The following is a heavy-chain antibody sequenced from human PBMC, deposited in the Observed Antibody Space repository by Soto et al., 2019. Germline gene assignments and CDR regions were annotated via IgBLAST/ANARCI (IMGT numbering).Heavy chain of an antibody. D-gene: IGHD1-26*01. J-gene: IGHJ4*02. V-gene: IGHV1-69*13. CDR1: GDTFSKYT. Sequence: GASVKVSCKASGDTFSKYTIAWVRQAPGQGLEWMGGTIPIFRRAHYAQKFQGRVNITADESTNTAYMELSSLTFEDTATYYCATEGAYPYYFDFWGPGTLVTVSS. CDR2: TIPIFRRA. CDR3: ATEGAYPYYFDF.